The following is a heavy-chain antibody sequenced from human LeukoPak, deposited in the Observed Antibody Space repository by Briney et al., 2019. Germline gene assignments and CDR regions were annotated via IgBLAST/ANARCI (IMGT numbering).Heavy chain of an antibody. J-gene: IGHJ4*02. V-gene: IGHV3-11*04. Sequence: GGSLRLSCAASGFTFSDYYMSWIRQAPGKGLEWVSYISSSGSTIYYADSVKGRFTISRDNSKNTLYLQMNSLRAEDTAVYYCAKDRWLQFDYWGQGTLVTVSS. CDR2: ISSSGSTI. CDR3: AKDRWLQFDY. D-gene: IGHD5-24*01. CDR1: GFTFSDYY.